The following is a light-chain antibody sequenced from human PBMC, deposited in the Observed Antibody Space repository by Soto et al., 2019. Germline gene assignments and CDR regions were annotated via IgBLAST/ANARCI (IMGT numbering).Light chain of an antibody. CDR3: QPSYSTPMYT. V-gene: IGKV1-39*01. CDR1: QSISSY. J-gene: IGKJ2*01. Sequence: DIQMTQSPSSLSASVGDRVTITCRASQSISSYLNWYQQKPGKAPKLLIYAASSLQSGVPSRFSGSGSGTDFTLPISRLQPEDFATYYCQPSYSTPMYTFGQGTKLEIK. CDR2: AAS.